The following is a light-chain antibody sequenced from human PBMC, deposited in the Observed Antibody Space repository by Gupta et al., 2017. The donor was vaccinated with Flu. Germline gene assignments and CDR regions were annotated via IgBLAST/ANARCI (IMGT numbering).Light chain of an antibody. CDR3: SSYTTGSTRV. CDR1: SSDVGAFDY. CDR2: EVS. J-gene: IGLJ2*01. V-gene: IGLV2-14*03. Sequence: SSDVGAFDYVSWYQQHPGKAPKPVIYEVSNRPSGVSDRFSGSKSGNTASLTISGLQAEEGSNYYCSSYTTGSTRVFGGGTKVTVL.